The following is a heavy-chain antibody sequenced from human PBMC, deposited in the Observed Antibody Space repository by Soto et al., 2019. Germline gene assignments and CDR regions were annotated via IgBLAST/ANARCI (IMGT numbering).Heavy chain of an antibody. Sequence: GGSLRLSCAASGFTFSGSAMHWVRQASGKGLEWVGRIRSKANSYATAYAASVKGRFTISRDDSKNTAYLKMNSLKTEDTAVYYCTSTYYDYIWGSYRYFDYWGQGTLVTVSS. CDR3: TSTYYDYIWGSYRYFDY. V-gene: IGHV3-73*01. J-gene: IGHJ4*02. D-gene: IGHD3-16*02. CDR1: GFTFSGSA. CDR2: IRSKANSYAT.